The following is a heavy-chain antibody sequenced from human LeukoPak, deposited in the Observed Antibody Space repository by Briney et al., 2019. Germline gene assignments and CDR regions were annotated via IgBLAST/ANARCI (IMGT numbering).Heavy chain of an antibody. J-gene: IGHJ4*02. CDR3: ARISPITIFGVVIGYYFDY. V-gene: IGHV4-34*01. CDR1: GGSFSGYY. CDR2: INHSGST. Sequence: NPSETLSLTCAVYGGSFSGYYWSWIRQPPGKGLEWIGDINHSGSTNYNPSLKSRVTISVDTSKNQFSLKLSSVTAADTAVYYCARISPITIFGVVIGYYFDYWGQGTLVTVSS. D-gene: IGHD3-3*01.